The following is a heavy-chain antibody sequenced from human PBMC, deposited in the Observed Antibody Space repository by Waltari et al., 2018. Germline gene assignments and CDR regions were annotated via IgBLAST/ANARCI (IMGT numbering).Heavy chain of an antibody. V-gene: IGHV4-34*01. CDR1: GGSFSGYS. CDR3: ARDWNYYYYYMDV. D-gene: IGHD1-1*01. CDR2: INHSGRT. J-gene: IGHJ6*03. Sequence: QVQLQQWGAGLLKPSETLSLTCAAYGGSFSGYSWSWIRQPPGKGLEWIGEINHSGRTNYNPSLKSRVTISVDTSKNQFSLKLSSVTAADTAVYYCARDWNYYYYYMDVWGKGTTVTVSS.